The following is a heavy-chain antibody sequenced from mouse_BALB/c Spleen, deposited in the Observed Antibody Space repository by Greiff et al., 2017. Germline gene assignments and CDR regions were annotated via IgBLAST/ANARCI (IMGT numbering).Heavy chain of an antibody. CDR2: INSNGGST. D-gene: IGHD2-1*01. CDR3: ARAKYGNYFDY. Sequence: EVKLMESGGGLVQPGGSLKLSCAASGFTFSSYGMSWVRQTPDKRLELVATINSNGGSTYYPDSVKGRFTISRDNAKNTLYLQMSSLKSEDTAMYYCARAKYGNYFDYWGQGTTLTVSS. CDR1: GFTFSSYG. J-gene: IGHJ2*01. V-gene: IGHV5-6-3*01.